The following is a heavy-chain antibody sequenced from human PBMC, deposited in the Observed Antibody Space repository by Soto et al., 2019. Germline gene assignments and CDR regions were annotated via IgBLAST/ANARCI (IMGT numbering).Heavy chain of an antibody. CDR3: AREMPHRYYYDGMDV. CDR1: GFTFSSYA. D-gene: IGHD2-2*01. J-gene: IGHJ6*02. CDR2: ISYDGSNI. Sequence: QVQLVESGGGVVQPGRSLRLSCAASGFTFSSYAMHWVRQAPGKGLEWVAVISYDGSNIYYADSVKGRFTISRDDSKNTVYLQMNSLRAEDTAVYYCAREMPHRYYYDGMDVWGQGTTVTVSS. V-gene: IGHV3-30-3*01.